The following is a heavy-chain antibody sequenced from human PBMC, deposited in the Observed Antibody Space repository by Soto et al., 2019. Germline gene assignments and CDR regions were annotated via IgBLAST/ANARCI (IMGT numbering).Heavy chain of an antibody. CDR3: ARVQSLAVLMLGFNWFDP. D-gene: IGHD3-10*02. CDR2: MNPSGGNT. V-gene: IGHV1-8*01. J-gene: IGHJ5*02. Sequence: QVQLVQSGAEVKKPGASVKVSCKASGYTFTSYDITWVRQATGQGLEWMGWMNPSGGNTGCTQNFQGRVTMTRNTSLSTAYMELRSLCSQYTAVYYCARVQSLAVLMLGFNWFDPWGQGTLVTVSS. CDR1: GYTFTSYD.